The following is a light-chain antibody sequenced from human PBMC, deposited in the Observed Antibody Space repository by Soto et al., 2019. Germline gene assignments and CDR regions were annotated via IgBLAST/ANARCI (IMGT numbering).Light chain of an antibody. Sequence: EIVLTQSPVTLSLSPGERATLSCRASQSISGYLAWYQQKPGQAPRLLIYDVSNRATGIPARFSGSGSGTDFTLTISRLEPEDFAVYYCQQYGSSPITFGQGTRLEIK. V-gene: IGKV3-20*01. CDR3: QQYGSSPIT. CDR2: DVS. J-gene: IGKJ5*01. CDR1: QSISGY.